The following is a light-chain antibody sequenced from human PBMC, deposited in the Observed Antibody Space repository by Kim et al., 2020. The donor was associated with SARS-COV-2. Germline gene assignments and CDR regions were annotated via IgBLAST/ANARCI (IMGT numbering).Light chain of an antibody. V-gene: IGLV3-21*02. Sequence: PGQTASITCGGNRIGSRSVNWYQQKSGQAPVLVMYEDTDRPSGIPERLSGSNSGNTATLTISRVAVGDEADYYCQVWDGSSDHPVFAGGTQLTVL. J-gene: IGLJ3*02. CDR2: EDT. CDR3: QVWDGSSDHPV. CDR1: RIGSRS.